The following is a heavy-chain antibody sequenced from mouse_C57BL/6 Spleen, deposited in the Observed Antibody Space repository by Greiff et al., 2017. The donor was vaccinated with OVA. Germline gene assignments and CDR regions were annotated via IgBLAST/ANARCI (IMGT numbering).Heavy chain of an antibody. CDR3: AREVALDY. CDR1: GFTFSSYA. V-gene: IGHV5-4*01. CDR2: ISDGGSYT. J-gene: IGHJ4*01. Sequence: EVKVVESGGGLVKPGGSLKLSCAASGFTFSSYAMSWVRQTPEKRLEWVATISDGGSYTYYPDNVKGRFTISRDNAKNNLYLQMSHLKSEDTAMYDCAREVALDYWGQGTSVTVSA.